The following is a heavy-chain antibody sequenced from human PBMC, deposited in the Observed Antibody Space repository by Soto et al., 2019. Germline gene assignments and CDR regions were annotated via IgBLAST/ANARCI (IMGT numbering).Heavy chain of an antibody. J-gene: IGHJ6*02. CDR3: ARAFPRPLVPAAIERSYYYGMDV. D-gene: IGHD2-2*02. CDR1: GYTLTELS. V-gene: IGHV1-24*01. CDR2: FDPEDGET. Sequence: GASVKVSCKVSGYTLTELSMHWVRQAPGKGLEWMGGFDPEDGETIYAQKFQGRVTMTEDTSTDTAYMELSSLRSEDTAVYYCARAFPRPLVPAAIERSYYYGMDVWGQGTTVTVSS.